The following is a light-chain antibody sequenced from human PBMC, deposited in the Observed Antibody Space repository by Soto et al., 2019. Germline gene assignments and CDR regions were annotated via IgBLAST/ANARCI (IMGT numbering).Light chain of an antibody. CDR2: GAS. CDR1: QSISSSY. CDR3: QQRSDWPLT. Sequence: EIVLTQSPGTLSLSPVERATLSFRASQSISSSYLAWYQQKPGQAPRLLIYGASTRATGIPARFSGSGSGTEFTLTISSLQSEDFAVYYCQQRSDWPLTFGGGTKVDIK. J-gene: IGKJ4*01. V-gene: IGKV3D-20*02.